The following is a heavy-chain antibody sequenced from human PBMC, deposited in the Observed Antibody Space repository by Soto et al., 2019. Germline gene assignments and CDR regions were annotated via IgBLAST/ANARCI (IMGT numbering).Heavy chain of an antibody. CDR1: GYTFTSYG. CDR3: AREKPDTAMVGAFDI. CDR2: ISAYNGNT. D-gene: IGHD5-18*01. V-gene: IGHV1-18*01. Sequence: ASVKVSCKASGYTFTSYGIGWVRQAPGQGLEWMGWISAYNGNTNYAQKLQGRVTMTTDTSTSTAYMELRSLRSDDTAVYYCAREKPDTAMVGAFDIWGQGSMVTVSS. J-gene: IGHJ3*02.